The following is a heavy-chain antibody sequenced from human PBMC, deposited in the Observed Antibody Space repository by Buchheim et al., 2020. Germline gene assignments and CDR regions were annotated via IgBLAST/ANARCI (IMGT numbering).Heavy chain of an antibody. Sequence: QVQLVRSGAEVKKPGASVKVSCKASGYTFTGYYMHWVRQAPGQGLEWMGWINPNSGGTNYAQKFQGWVTMTRDTSISTAYMGLGRRRSDDTAVYYCARDGVGGVAGTLVGYYGMDVWGQGTT. CDR2: INPNSGGT. D-gene: IGHD6-19*01. V-gene: IGHV1-2*04. CDR3: ARDGVGGVAGTLVGYYGMDV. CDR1: GYTFTGYY. J-gene: IGHJ6*02.